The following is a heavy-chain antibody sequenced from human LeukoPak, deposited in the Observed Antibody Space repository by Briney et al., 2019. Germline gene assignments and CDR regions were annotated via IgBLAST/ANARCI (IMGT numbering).Heavy chain of an antibody. V-gene: IGHV3-74*01. CDR1: GFNFSSYW. CDR2: IKSDGSSR. J-gene: IGHJ6*02. Sequence: PGGSLRLSCEASGFNFSSYWMHWVRQDSGKGLVWVSRIKSDGSSRTYADSVKGRFTISRDNAKNTLYLQMNSLRAEDTAIYYCARGLRYFDWNGMDVWGQGTTVTVSS. CDR3: ARGLRYFDWNGMDV. D-gene: IGHD3-9*01.